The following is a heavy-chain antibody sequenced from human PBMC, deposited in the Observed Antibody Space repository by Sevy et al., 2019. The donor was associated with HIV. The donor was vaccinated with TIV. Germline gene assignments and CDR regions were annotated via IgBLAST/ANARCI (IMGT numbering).Heavy chain of an antibody. Sequence: GGSVRLSCAASGFTFSDYYMSWIRQAPGKGLEWVSDISSGSTYTNYADSVKGRFTISRDNAKNSLYLQMNSLTVEDTAVYYCARDRRNYAGQYFDYWGQGTLVTASS. CDR1: GFTFSDYY. V-gene: IGHV3-11*06. CDR2: ISSGSTYT. D-gene: IGHD3-16*01. J-gene: IGHJ4*02. CDR3: ARDRRNYAGQYFDY.